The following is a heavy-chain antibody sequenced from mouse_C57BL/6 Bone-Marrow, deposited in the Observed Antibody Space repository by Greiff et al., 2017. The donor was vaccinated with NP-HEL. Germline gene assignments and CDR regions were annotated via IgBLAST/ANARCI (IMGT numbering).Heavy chain of an antibody. Sequence: VQLQQSGAKLVKPGASVKISCKASGYAFSSYWMNWVKQRPGKGLEWIGQIYPGDGDTNYNGKFKGKATLTADKSSSTAYMQLSSLTSEDSAVYFCARRGDGYPFAYWGQGTLVTVSA. CDR3: ARRGDGYPFAY. D-gene: IGHD2-3*01. V-gene: IGHV1-80*01. CDR1: GYAFSSYW. J-gene: IGHJ3*01. CDR2: IYPGDGDT.